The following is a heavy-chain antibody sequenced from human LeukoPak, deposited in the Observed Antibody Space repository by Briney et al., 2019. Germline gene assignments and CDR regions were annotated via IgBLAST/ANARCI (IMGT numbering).Heavy chain of an antibody. Sequence: QSGGSLRLSCAASGFTFSSYTVNWIRQAPGKGLEWVSVIYSGGGTSYADSVKGRFTISRDNSKNTLYLQMNSLRAEDTAVYYCARAFTAENYWGQGTLVTVSS. CDR1: GFTFSSYT. J-gene: IGHJ4*02. CDR3: ARAFTAENY. V-gene: IGHV3-66*01. CDR2: IYSGGGT. D-gene: IGHD3-16*01.